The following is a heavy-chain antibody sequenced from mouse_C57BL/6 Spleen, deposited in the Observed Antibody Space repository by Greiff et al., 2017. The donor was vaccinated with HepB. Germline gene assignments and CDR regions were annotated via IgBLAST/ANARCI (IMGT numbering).Heavy chain of an antibody. D-gene: IGHD2-3*01. CDR3: AREIYDDPDY. V-gene: IGHV3-6*01. J-gene: IGHJ2*01. Sequence: EVKLMESGPGLVKPSQSLSLTCSVTGYSITSGYYWNWIRQFPGNKLEWMGYISYDGSNNYNPSLKNRISITRDTSKNQFFLKLNSVTTEDTATYYCAREIYDDPDYWGQGTTLTVSS. CDR1: GYSITSGYY. CDR2: ISYDGSN.